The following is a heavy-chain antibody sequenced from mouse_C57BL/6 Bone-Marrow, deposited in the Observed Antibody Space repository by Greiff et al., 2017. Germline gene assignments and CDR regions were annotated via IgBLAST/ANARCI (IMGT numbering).Heavy chain of an antibody. D-gene: IGHD2-4*01. V-gene: IGHV1-55*01. J-gene: IGHJ4*01. CDR1: GYTFTSYW. CDR3: ASGVYDYGRLLMDY. CDR2: IYPGSGST. Sequence: QVQLKQSGAELVKPGASVKMSCKASGYTFTSYWITWVKQRPGQGLEWIGDIYPGSGSTNYNEKFKSKATLTVDTSSSTAYMQLSSLTSEDSAVYYCASGVYDYGRLLMDYWGQGTSVTVSS.